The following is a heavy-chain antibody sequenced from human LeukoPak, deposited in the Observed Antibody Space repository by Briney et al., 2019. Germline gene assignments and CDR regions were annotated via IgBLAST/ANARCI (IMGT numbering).Heavy chain of an antibody. V-gene: IGHV3-23*03. CDR3: AKDALPRGAALRTYDY. J-gene: IGHJ4*02. CDR2: IYDGGSA. CDR1: GFTFDDYG. D-gene: IGHD3-10*01. Sequence: GGSLRLSCAASGFTFDDYGMSWVRQAPGKGLEWVSVIYDGGSADYADSVKGRFTISRDNSKNTLFLQMNSLRAEDTAVYYCAKDALPRGAALRTYDYWGQGTLVTVSS.